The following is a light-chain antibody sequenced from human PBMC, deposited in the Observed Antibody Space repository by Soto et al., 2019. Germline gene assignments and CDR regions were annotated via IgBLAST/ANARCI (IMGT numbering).Light chain of an antibody. V-gene: IGKV1-39*01. J-gene: IGKJ4*01. Sequence: DVRMSQSPSSLSASIGDRVTITCRASQSISSYLNWYQQKPGKAPKLLIYAASSLQSGVPSRFSGSGSGTDFTLTISSLQPEDFATYYCQQSYNTPLTFGGGTKVAIK. CDR3: QQSYNTPLT. CDR2: AAS. CDR1: QSISSY.